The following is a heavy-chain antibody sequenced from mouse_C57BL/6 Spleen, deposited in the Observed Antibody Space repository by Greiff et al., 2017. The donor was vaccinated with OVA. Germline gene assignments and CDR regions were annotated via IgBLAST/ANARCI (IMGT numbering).Heavy chain of an antibody. CDR3: ARRYDGYYLYWYFDV. J-gene: IGHJ1*03. Sequence: QVQLQQSGAELVRPGTSVKVSCKASGYAFTNYLIEWVKQRPGQGLEWIGVINPGSGGTNYNEKFKGKATLTADKSSSTAYMQLSSLTSEDSAVYFCARRYDGYYLYWYFDVWGTGTTVTVSS. CDR1: GYAFTNYL. D-gene: IGHD2-3*01. V-gene: IGHV1-54*01. CDR2: INPGSGGT.